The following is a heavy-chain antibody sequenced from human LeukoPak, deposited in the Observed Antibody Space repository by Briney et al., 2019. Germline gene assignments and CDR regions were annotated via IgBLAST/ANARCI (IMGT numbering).Heavy chain of an antibody. Sequence: PSETLSLTCTVSGGSINNYYWSWIRQPAGKGLEWIGRIFTTGSTNYNPSLKSRITMSVDTSKNQFSLKLSSVTAADTAVYYCARVSSGNYYNAPGFDYWGQGTLVTVSS. CDR3: ARVSSGNYYNAPGFDY. V-gene: IGHV4-4*07. CDR2: IFTTGST. J-gene: IGHJ4*02. CDR1: GGSINNYY. D-gene: IGHD3-10*01.